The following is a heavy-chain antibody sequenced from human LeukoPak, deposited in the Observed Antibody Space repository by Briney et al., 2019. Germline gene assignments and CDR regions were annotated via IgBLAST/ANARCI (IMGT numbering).Heavy chain of an antibody. CDR3: ARDERF. V-gene: IGHV3-74*01. J-gene: IGHJ4*02. Sequence: GGSLRLSCAASGFTFISYWMHWVRQAPGKGLMWVSRINSDGSSTTYADSVKGRFTIPRDNAKNSLYLQMNILRAEDTAVYYCARDERFGGQGTLVTVSS. CDR1: GFTFISYW. CDR2: INSDGSST. D-gene: IGHD5-24*01.